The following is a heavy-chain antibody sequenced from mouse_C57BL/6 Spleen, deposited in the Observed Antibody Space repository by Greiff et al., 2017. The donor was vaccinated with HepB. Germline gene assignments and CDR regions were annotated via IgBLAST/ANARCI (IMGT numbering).Heavy chain of an antibody. D-gene: IGHD1-1*01. J-gene: IGHJ2*01. CDR1: GYAFTNYL. CDR3: ARWDTTVVADY. Sequence: VQLQQSGAELVRPGTSVKVSCKASGYAFTNYLIEWVKQRPGQGLEWIGVINPGSGGTNYNEKFKGKATLTAVKSSSTAYMQLSSLTSEDSAVYFCARWDTTVVADYWGQGTTLTVSS. CDR2: INPGSGGT. V-gene: IGHV1-54*01.